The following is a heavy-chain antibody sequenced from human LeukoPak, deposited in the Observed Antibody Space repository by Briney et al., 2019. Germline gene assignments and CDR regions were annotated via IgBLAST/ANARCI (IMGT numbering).Heavy chain of an antibody. CDR1: GGSISSSNW. J-gene: IGHJ5*02. CDR2: IYHSGST. Sequence: PSETLSLTCAVSGGSISSSNWWSWVLQPPGKGLEWIGEIYHSGSTNYNPSLKSRVTISVDKSKNQFSLKLSSVTAADTAVYYCARSLRYFDWFSGFDPWGQGTLVTVSS. V-gene: IGHV4-4*02. D-gene: IGHD3-9*01. CDR3: ARSLRYFDWFSGFDP.